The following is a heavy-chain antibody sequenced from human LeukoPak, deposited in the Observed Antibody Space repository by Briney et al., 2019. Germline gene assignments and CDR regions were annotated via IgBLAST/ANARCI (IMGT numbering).Heavy chain of an antibody. D-gene: IGHD6-13*01. V-gene: IGHV4-59*01. CDR3: ARGGSLRPPIYFDY. J-gene: IGHJ4*02. CDR1: GGSTSSYY. Sequence: PSETLFLTCTVSGGSTSSYYWSWIRQPPGKGLEWIGYIYYSGSTNYNPSLKSRVTISVDTSKNQFSLKLSSVTAADTAVYYCARGGSLRPPIYFDYWGQGTLVTVSS. CDR2: IYYSGST.